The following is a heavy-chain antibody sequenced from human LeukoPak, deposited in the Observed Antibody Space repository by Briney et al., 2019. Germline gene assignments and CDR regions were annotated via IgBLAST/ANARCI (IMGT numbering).Heavy chain of an antibody. CDR1: GFTFSSYA. D-gene: IGHD2-2*01. CDR3: ATIKLLWGEGFYFDY. V-gene: IGHV3-23*01. Sequence: GSLRLSCAASGFTFSSYAMSWVHQAPGKGLEWVSAISGSGGSTYYADSVKGRFTISRDNSKNTLYLQMNSLRAEDTAVYYCATIKLLWGEGFYFDYWGQGTLVTVSS. J-gene: IGHJ4*02. CDR2: ISGSGGST.